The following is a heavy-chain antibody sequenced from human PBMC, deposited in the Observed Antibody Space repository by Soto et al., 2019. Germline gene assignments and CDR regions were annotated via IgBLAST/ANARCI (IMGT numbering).Heavy chain of an antibody. CDR3: ARSRSGAVADSFDF. D-gene: IGHD3-10*01. J-gene: IGHJ4*02. Sequence: GGSLRLSCAASGFTFSRYAIHWVRQAPGKGLEWVAVISRDGTNKYYVDSVKGRFTISRDNSRNTLYLQMNSLRPEDAAVYYCARSRSGAVADSFDFWGQGTLVTVSS. CDR1: GFTFSRYA. V-gene: IGHV3-30*04. CDR2: ISRDGTNK.